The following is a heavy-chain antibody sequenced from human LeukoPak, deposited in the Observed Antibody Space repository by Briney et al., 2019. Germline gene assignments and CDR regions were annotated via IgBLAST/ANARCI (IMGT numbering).Heavy chain of an antibody. D-gene: IGHD1-26*01. CDR1: GFIFTAYA. V-gene: IGHV3-23*05. J-gene: IGHJ4*02. Sequence: GGSLRLSCAASGFIFTAYAMGWVRQLPGKGLEWVSSVSSSGSDTYYTSSVKGRFTISRDNSKNTLYLQMNSLRADDTAVYYCAREILRDGSYLIEDWGQGILVTVSS. CDR2: VSSSGSDT. CDR3: AREILRDGSYLIED.